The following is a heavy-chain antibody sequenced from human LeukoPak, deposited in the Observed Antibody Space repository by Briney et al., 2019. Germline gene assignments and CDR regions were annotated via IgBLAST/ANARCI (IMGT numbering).Heavy chain of an antibody. V-gene: IGHV6-1*01. CDR1: GDSVSSNSAA. D-gene: IGHD6-19*01. Sequence: PSQTLSLTCAISGDSVSSNSAAWNWIRQSPSRGLEWLGRTYYRSKWYNDYAVSVKSRITINPDTSKNQFSLQLNSVTPEDTAVYYCARVSAVVAGKEPNKKYYYYMDVWGKGTTVTVSS. CDR3: ARVSAVVAGKEPNKKYYYYMDV. CDR2: TYYRSKWYN. J-gene: IGHJ6*03.